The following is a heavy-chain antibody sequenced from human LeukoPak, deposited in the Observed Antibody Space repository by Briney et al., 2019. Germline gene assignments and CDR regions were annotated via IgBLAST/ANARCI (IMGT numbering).Heavy chain of an antibody. Sequence: GGSLRLSCAASGFTFSSFEMNWVRQAPGKGLEWISYITGSGDTIYYADSVKGRFTISRDNAKNSLFLQMNSLTADDTALYYCARERTTIVSGTTIGAYWGQGTLVTVSS. J-gene: IGHJ4*02. CDR3: ARERTTIVSGTTIGAY. V-gene: IGHV3-48*03. CDR1: GFTFSSFE. D-gene: IGHD2/OR15-2a*01. CDR2: ITGSGDTI.